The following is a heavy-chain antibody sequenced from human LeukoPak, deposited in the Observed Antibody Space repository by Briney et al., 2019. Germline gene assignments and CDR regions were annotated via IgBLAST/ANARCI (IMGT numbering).Heavy chain of an antibody. CDR1: GYSFINYW. Sequence: GESLKISCKGSGYSFINYWIGWVRQMPGKGLEWMGIFYPGDSRIRYSPSFQGQVTLSADRSTSTAYLQWSSLQASDTAMYYCARPREGGGGYQNWIVDYWGQGTLVTVSS. J-gene: IGHJ4*02. V-gene: IGHV5-51*01. CDR3: ARPREGGGGYQNWIVDY. CDR2: FYPGDSRI. D-gene: IGHD1-1*01.